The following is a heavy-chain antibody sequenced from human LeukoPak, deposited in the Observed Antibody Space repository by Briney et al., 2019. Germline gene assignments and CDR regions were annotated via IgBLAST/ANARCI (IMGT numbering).Heavy chain of an antibody. CDR2: INPNSGGT. CDR1: GYTFTGYY. Sequence: GASVKVSCKASGYTFTGYYMHWVRQAPGQGLEWMGWINPNSGGTNYARKFQGRVAMTRDTSISTAYMELSRLRSDDTAVYYCASDSSATGYSGPHYFDYWGQRTLVTVSS. CDR3: ASDSSATGYSGPHYFDY. J-gene: IGHJ4*02. D-gene: IGHD5-12*01. V-gene: IGHV1-2*02.